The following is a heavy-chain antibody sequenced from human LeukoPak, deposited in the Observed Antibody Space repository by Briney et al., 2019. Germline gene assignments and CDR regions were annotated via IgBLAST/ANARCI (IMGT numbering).Heavy chain of an antibody. CDR3: AKTRFCISTSCYADT. CDR1: GGSISSSRYY. J-gene: IGHJ3*01. D-gene: IGHD2-2*01. CDR2: INYSGST. V-gene: IGHV4-39*07. Sequence: SSETLSLTCTVSGGSISSSRYYWGWIRQPPGKGLEWIGNINYSGSTYYSPSLKSRVTISVDTSKNQFSLKLSSVTTADTAIYYCAKTRFCISTSCYADTWGQGTMVTVSS.